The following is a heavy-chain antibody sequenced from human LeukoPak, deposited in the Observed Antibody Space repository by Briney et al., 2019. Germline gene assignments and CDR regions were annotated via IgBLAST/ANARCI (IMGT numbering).Heavy chain of an antibody. V-gene: IGHV3-23*01. CDR1: GFAFSSFA. J-gene: IGHJ4*02. Sequence: GGSLRLSRAASGFAFSSFAMSWVRQAPGKGLEWVSAITGGGISTYYADSVKGRFTISRDNSKNTLYLQMNSLRAEDTAVYYCARDADDSSVFDYWGQGTLVTVSS. CDR3: ARDADDSSVFDY. D-gene: IGHD3-22*01. CDR2: ITGGGIST.